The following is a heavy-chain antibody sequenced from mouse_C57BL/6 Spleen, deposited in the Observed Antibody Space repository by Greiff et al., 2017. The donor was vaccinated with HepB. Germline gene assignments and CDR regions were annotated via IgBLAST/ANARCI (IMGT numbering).Heavy chain of an antibody. J-gene: IGHJ4*01. CDR1: GYTFTSYW. CDR2: IYPGSGST. Sequence: VQLQQPGAELVKPGASVKMSCKASGYTFTSYWITWVKQRPGQGLEWIGDIYPGSGSTNYNEKFKSKATLTVDASSSTAYMQLSSLTSEDSAVYYSARREGLRLYYYAMDYWGQGTSVTVSS. V-gene: IGHV1-55*01. D-gene: IGHD1-2*01. CDR3: ARREGLRLYYYAMDY.